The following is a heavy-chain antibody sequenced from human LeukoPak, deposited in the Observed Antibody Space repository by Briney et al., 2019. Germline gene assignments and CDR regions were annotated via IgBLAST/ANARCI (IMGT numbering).Heavy chain of an antibody. Sequence: PGGSLILSCAASGFTFSSYAMSWVRRAPGKGLEWVSAISGSGGSTYYADSVKGRFTISRDNSKNTLYLQMNSLRAEDTAVYYCAKARSQFYGDYVGYWGQGTLVTVSS. CDR3: AKARSQFYGDYVGY. CDR1: GFTFSSYA. V-gene: IGHV3-23*01. J-gene: IGHJ4*02. D-gene: IGHD4-17*01. CDR2: ISGSGGST.